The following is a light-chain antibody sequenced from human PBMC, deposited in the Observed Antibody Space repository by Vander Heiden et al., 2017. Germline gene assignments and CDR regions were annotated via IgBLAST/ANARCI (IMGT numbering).Light chain of an antibody. J-gene: IGKJ2*01. V-gene: IGKV1-33*01. CDR3: QQYDILPHT. Sequence: DIDMTQSPSSLAASVGDRVTIPCQASQDIGNYVNWYQQKPGKAPKLLIYDASNLEAGVPSRFSGSGSGTDFTVTINILHPEDIATYYCQQYDILPHTFGRGTKLEIK. CDR1: QDIGNY. CDR2: DAS.